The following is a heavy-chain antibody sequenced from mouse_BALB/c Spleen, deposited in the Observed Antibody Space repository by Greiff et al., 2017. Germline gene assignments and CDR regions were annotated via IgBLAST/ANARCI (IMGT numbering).Heavy chain of an antibody. CDR3: ASPTRVPWFAY. Sequence: DVMLVESGPGLVKPAQSLSLSCTVTGYSITSDYAWYWIRQSPGNKLEWMGYISYSGSTSYNPSLKSRISITRDTSKNQFFLQLNSVTTEDTATYICASPTRVPWFAYWGQGTLVTVSA. CDR2: ISYSGST. CDR1: GYSITSDYA. J-gene: IGHJ3*01. V-gene: IGHV3-2*02. D-gene: IGHD2-10*01.